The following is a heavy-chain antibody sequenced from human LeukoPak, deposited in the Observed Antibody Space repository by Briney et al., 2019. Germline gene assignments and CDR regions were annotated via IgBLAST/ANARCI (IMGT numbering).Heavy chain of an antibody. CDR1: GFTFTSYA. J-gene: IGHJ4*02. CDR3: AGPALYCGGDCFAG. CDR2: ISGGGEDT. V-gene: IGHV3-23*01. Sequence: PGGSLRLSCAASGFTFTSYAMSWIRQAPGKGLEWVSAISGGGEDTYYPDSVKGRFTISRDNSKNTLYLQMNSLRAEDTAIYYCAGPALYCGGDCFAGWGQGTLVTVSS. D-gene: IGHD2-21*02.